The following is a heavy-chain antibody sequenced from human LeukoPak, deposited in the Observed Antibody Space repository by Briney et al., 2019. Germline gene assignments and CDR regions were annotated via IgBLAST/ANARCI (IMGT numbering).Heavy chain of an antibody. CDR2: TYYRSKWYN. CDR1: WDTVSSNSAA. Sequence: PSQTLSLTCAISWDTVSSNSAAWNWIRQSPSRGLEWLGRTYYRSKWYNDYAVSVRSRITINPDTSKNQFSLQLNSVTPEDTAVYYCARELPHGPRAVAAGYNWFDPWGQGTLVTVSS. V-gene: IGHV6-1*01. D-gene: IGHD6-13*01. J-gene: IGHJ5*02. CDR3: ARELPHGPRAVAAGYNWFDP.